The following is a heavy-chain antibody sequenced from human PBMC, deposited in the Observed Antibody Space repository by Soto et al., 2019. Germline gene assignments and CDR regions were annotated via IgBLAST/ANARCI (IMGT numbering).Heavy chain of an antibody. CDR3: ARSPSMTTVSLDY. CDR1: GFTFCSYS. Sequence: EVQLVESGGGLVKPGGSLRLSCAASGFTFCSYSMNWVRQAPGKGLEWVSSISSSSSYIYYADSVKGRFTISRDNAKNSLYLQMNSLRAEDTAVYYCARSPSMTTVSLDYWGQGTLVTVSS. V-gene: IGHV3-21*01. J-gene: IGHJ4*02. CDR2: ISSSSSYI. D-gene: IGHD4-17*01.